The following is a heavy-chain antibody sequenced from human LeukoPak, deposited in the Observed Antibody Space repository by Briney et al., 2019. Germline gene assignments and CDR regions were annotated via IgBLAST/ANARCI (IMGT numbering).Heavy chain of an antibody. CDR3: ARDLRFGSDAFDI. V-gene: IGHV4-31*03. D-gene: IGHD3-10*01. CDR1: GGSISSGGYY. J-gene: IGHJ3*02. CDR2: IYDSGST. Sequence: SETLSLTCTVSGGSISSGGYYWSWIRQHPGKGLEWIGYIYDSGSTYYNPSLKSRVTISVDTSKNQFSLKLSSVTAADTAVYYCARDLRFGSDAFDIWGRGTMVTVSS.